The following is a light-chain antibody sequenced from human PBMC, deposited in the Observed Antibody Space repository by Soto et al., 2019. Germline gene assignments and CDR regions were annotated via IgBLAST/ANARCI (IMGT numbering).Light chain of an antibody. V-gene: IGKV3-15*01. CDR3: QQFNNWPIT. Sequence: EIVMTQSPATLSVSPGERATLSCRASQNVNSNLAWYQLKPGQAPRLLIYGASTRATGIPARFSGSGSGTEFTLSISSLQSEDFAIYYCQQFNNWPITFGQGTRLEIK. CDR1: QNVNSN. CDR2: GAS. J-gene: IGKJ5*01.